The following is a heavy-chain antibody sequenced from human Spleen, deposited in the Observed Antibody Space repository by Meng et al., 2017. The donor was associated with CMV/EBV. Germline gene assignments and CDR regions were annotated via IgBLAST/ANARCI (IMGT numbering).Heavy chain of an antibody. J-gene: IGHJ6*02. CDR1: GFTFSSYS. V-gene: IGHV3-21*04. CDR2: ISSSSSYI. Sequence: GESLKISCAASGFTFSSYSMNWVRQAPGKGLEWVSSISSSSSYIYYADSVKGRFTISRDNAKNSLYLQMNSLRAEDTAVYYCARDAGSFGVEYTSNWGFYYPYGMDVWGQGTTVTVSS. D-gene: IGHD3-3*01. CDR3: ARDAGSFGVEYTSNWGFYYPYGMDV.